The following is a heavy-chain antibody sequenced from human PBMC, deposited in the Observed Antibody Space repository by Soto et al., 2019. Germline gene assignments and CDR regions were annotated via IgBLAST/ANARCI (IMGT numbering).Heavy chain of an antibody. V-gene: IGHV3-33*01. CDR2: IWYDGSNK. CDR3: ARDLRFMGSCSSTSCYTGWGYYYYGMDV. CDR1: GFTFSSYG. D-gene: IGHD2-2*02. J-gene: IGHJ6*02. Sequence: QVQLVESGGGVVQPGRSLRLSCAASGFTFSSYGMHWVRQAPGKGLEWVAVIWYDGSNKYYADSVKGRFTISRDNSKNTLYLQMNSLRAEDTAVYYCARDLRFMGSCSSTSCYTGWGYYYYGMDVWGQGTTVTVSS.